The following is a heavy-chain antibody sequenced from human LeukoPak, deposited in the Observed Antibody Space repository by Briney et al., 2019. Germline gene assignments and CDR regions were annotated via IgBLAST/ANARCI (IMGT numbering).Heavy chain of an antibody. CDR3: ARDLKSAFDY. Sequence: PGGSLRLSCAASGFIFNSYWMHWVRQAPGKGLVWVSGVNRDGSYTNYADAVKGRFTISRDNAKNTLYLQMNSLRAEDTAVYYCARDLKSAFDYWGQGTLATVSS. J-gene: IGHJ4*02. CDR1: GFIFNSYW. V-gene: IGHV3-74*01. CDR2: VNRDGSYT.